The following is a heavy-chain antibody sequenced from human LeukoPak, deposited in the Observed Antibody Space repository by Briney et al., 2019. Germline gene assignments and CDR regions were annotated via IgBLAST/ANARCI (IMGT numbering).Heavy chain of an antibody. CDR1: GFTVSSNY. CDR2: IYSGGST. Sequence: GGSLRLSCAASGFTVSSNYMSWVRQAPGKGLEWVSVIYSGGSTYYADSVKGRFTISRDNSKNTLYLQMNSLRAEDTAVYYCARGSGGWESYFDYWGQGTLVTVSS. J-gene: IGHJ4*02. V-gene: IGHV3-66*01. CDR3: ARGSGGWESYFDY. D-gene: IGHD6-19*01.